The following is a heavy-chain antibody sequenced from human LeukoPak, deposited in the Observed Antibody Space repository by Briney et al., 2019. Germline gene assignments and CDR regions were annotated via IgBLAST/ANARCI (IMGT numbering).Heavy chain of an antibody. V-gene: IGHV3-48*04. D-gene: IGHD5-18*01. CDR2: ISSSSSTI. Sequence: GGSLRLSCAASGFTFSSYSMNWVRQAPGKGLEWVSYISSSSSTIYYADSVKGRFTISRDNAENSLYLQMNSLRAEDTAVYYCARDETQRGYSYGAIDYWGQGTLVTVSS. CDR1: GFTFSSYS. CDR3: ARDETQRGYSYGAIDY. J-gene: IGHJ4*02.